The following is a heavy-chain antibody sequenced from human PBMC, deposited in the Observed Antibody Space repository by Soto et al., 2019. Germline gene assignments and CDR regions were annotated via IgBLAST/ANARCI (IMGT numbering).Heavy chain of an antibody. CDR2: IYYSGST. CDR1: GGSISSGTYH. D-gene: IGHD3-22*01. J-gene: IGHJ4*02. V-gene: IGHV4-31*03. CDR3: AREMNYYDTSGDSYFDY. Sequence: QVQLQESGPGLVKPSQTLSLTCTVSGGSISSGTYHWSWIRHHPGKGLEWIGYIYYSGSTYYNPSLMSRLTISVDTSKNQFPLRLSSVTAADTAVYYCAREMNYYDTSGDSYFDYWGQGTLVTVSS.